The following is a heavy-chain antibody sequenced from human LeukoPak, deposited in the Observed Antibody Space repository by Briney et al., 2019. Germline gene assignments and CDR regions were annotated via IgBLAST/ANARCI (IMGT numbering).Heavy chain of an antibody. V-gene: IGHV4-39*01. CDR1: GGSISSSSYY. Sequence: KASETLSLTCTVSGGSISSSSYYWGWIRQPPGKGLEWIGSIYYSGSTYYNPSLKSRVTISVDTSKNQFSLKLSSVTAADTAVYYCASIRVVAATFRAFDIWGQGTMVTVSS. CDR3: ASIRVVAATFRAFDI. J-gene: IGHJ3*02. D-gene: IGHD2-15*01. CDR2: IYYSGST.